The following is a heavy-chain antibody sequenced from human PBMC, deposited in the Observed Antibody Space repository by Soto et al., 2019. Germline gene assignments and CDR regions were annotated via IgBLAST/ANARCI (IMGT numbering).Heavy chain of an antibody. J-gene: IGHJ4*02. CDR2: IDPSDSYT. V-gene: IGHV5-10-1*01. D-gene: IGHD6-13*01. CDR3: ARRSGVSSWPFDY. Sequence: GESLKISCKGSGYSFTSYWISWVRQMPGKGLEWMGRIDPSDSYTNYSPSFQGHVTISADKSIGTAYLQWSSLKASDTAMYYCARRSGVSSWPFDYWGQGTLVTVSS. CDR1: GYSFTSYW.